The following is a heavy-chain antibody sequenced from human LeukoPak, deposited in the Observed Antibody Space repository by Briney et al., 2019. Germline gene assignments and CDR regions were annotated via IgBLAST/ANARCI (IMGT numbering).Heavy chain of an antibody. Sequence: PGGSLRLSCAASGFTFSSYGMHWVRQAPGKGLEWVAFIRYDGSNKYYADSVKGRFTISRDNSKNTLYLQMNSLRAEDTAVYYCAKDPLGYSYGYGTFDYWGQRTLVTVSS. J-gene: IGHJ4*02. CDR3: AKDPLGYSYGYGTFDY. CDR1: GFTFSSYG. CDR2: IRYDGSNK. D-gene: IGHD5-18*01. V-gene: IGHV3-30*02.